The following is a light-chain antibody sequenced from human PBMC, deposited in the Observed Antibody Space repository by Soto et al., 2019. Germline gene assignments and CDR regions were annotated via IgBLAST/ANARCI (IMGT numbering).Light chain of an antibody. J-gene: IGLJ1*01. CDR2: DVS. V-gene: IGLV2-14*02. CDR1: SRDVGSYNL. CDR3: SSYTRSNTLRYV. Sequence: QSVLNQPASVSGSPGRSITISCTGTSRDVGSYNLVSWYQQHPGNAPKVIIYDVSNRPSGVSYRFSGSKSGNTASLTISGLRAEDEADYYCSSYTRSNTLRYVFGTGTKATV.